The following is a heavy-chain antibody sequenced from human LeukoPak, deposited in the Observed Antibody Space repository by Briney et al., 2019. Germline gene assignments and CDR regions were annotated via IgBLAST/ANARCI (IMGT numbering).Heavy chain of an antibody. CDR2: IKQDGSEK. V-gene: IGHV3-7*04. J-gene: IGHJ4*02. Sequence: GGFLRLSCAASGFTFSSYWMSWVRQAPGKGLEWVANIKQDGSEKYYVDSVKGRFTISRDNAKNSLYLQMNSLRAEDTAVYYCARGTIAAAGYYYFDYWGQGTQVTVSS. CDR1: GFTFSSYW. D-gene: IGHD6-13*01. CDR3: ARGTIAAAGYYYFDY.